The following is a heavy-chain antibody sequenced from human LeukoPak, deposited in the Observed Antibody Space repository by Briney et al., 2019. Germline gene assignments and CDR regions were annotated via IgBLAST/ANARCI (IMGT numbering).Heavy chain of an antibody. Sequence: KPSETLSLTCTVSGGSISSYYWSWIRQPAGKGLEWIGRIYTSGSTNYNPSLKSRVTMSVDTSKNQFSLKLSSVTAADTAVYYRARETVVAAIVTYYYYYYMDVWGKGTTVTVSS. CDR3: ARETVVAAIVTYYYYYYMDV. CDR2: IYTSGST. CDR1: GGSISSYY. V-gene: IGHV4-4*07. D-gene: IGHD2-15*01. J-gene: IGHJ6*03.